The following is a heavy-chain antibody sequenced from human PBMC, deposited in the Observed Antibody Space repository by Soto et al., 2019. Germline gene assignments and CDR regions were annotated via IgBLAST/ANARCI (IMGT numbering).Heavy chain of an antibody. Sequence: EVQLLESGGDLVQPGGSLRLSCAASGFTFYSHAMSWVRQAPGKGLEWVSGTSASGGVTDYADSVKGRFTMSRDNAKNTLWLQMNSLRVEDTAVYYCVDGVAIRRPPLDTWGKGTLVIVS. V-gene: IGHV3-23*01. CDR3: VDGVAIRRPPLDT. J-gene: IGHJ5*02. CDR1: GFTFYSHA. D-gene: IGHD3-3*01. CDR2: TSASGGVT.